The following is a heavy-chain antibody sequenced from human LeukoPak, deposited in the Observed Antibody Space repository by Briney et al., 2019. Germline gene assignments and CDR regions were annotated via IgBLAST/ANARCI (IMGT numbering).Heavy chain of an antibody. CDR3: ARIGYRSSSWDY. CDR1: GFTFTSYW. CDR2: IKQDGSTK. J-gene: IGHJ4*02. D-gene: IGHD6-6*01. Sequence: GGSLRLSCVASGFTFTSYWMSWVRQAPWKGLEWVANIKQDGSTKYYVDALKGRFTISRDNAKNSVFLQMSGLRVEDTAVYYCARIGYRSSSWDYWGQGTLVTVPS. V-gene: IGHV3-7*01.